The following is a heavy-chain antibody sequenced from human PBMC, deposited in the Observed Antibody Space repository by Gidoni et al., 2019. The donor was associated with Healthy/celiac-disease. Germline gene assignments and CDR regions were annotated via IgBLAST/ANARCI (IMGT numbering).Heavy chain of an antibody. V-gene: IGHV4-59*01. CDR1: GGSISSYY. J-gene: IGHJ4*02. Sequence: QVQLQESGPGLVKPAETLSLTCTVSGGSISSYYWSWLRQPPGKGLEWIGYIYYSGSTNYNPSLKSRVTISVDTSKNQFSLKLSSVTAADTAVYYCARGGSYGVYYFDYWGQGTLVTVSS. CDR2: IYYSGST. D-gene: IGHD1-26*01. CDR3: ARGGSYGVYYFDY.